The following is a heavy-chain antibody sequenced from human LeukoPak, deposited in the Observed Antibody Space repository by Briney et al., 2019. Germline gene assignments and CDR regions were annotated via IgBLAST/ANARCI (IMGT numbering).Heavy chain of an antibody. J-gene: IGHJ4*02. CDR3: ARAEEWLPDFDY. V-gene: IGHV4-59*01. CDR1: GGSISSYY. D-gene: IGHD5-18*01. CDR2: IYYSGST. Sequence: SETLSLTCTVSGGSISSYYWSWIRQPPGKGLEWIGYIYYSGSTNYNPSLKSRVTISVDTSKNQFSLKLSSVTAADTAVYYRARAEEWLPDFDYWGQGTLVTVSS.